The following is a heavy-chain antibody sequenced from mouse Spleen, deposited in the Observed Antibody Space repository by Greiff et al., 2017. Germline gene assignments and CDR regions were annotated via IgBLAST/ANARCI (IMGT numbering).Heavy chain of an antibody. J-gene: IGHJ2*01. CDR1: GYSITSGYY. CDR2: ISYDGSN. CDR3: ARGRYDGNYFDY. Sequence: EVHLVESGPGLVKPSQSLSLTCSVTGYSITSGYYWNWIRQFPGNKLEWMGYISYDGSNNYNPSLKNRISITRDTSKNQFFLKLNSVTTEDTATYYCARGRYDGNYFDYWGQGTTLTVSS. D-gene: IGHD2-3*01. V-gene: IGHV3-6*01.